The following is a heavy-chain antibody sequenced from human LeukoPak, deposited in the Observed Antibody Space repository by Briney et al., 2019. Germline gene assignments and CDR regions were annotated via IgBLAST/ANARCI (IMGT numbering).Heavy chain of an antibody. Sequence: ASVKVSCKASGYTFTSYYIHWVRQAPGQGLEWMGIINPSGGSTSYAQKFQGRVTMTRDTSTSTVYMELSSLRSEDTAVYYCARAAVADYGDLGYFDYWGQGTLVTVSS. CDR2: INPSGGST. D-gene: IGHD4-17*01. CDR3: ARAAVADYGDLGYFDY. V-gene: IGHV1-46*01. J-gene: IGHJ4*02. CDR1: GYTFTSYY.